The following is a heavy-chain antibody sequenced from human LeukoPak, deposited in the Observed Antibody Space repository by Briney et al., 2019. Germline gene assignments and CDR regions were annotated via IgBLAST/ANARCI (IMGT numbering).Heavy chain of an antibody. D-gene: IGHD3-22*01. CDR3: ARDPNYYDSSGSHPGYFDY. CDR2: ISYDGSNK. CDR1: GFTLSSYA. V-gene: IGHV3-30-3*01. J-gene: IGHJ4*02. Sequence: GGSLRLSCAASGFTLSSYAMHWVRQAPGKGLEWVAVISYDGSNKYYADSVKGRFTISRDNSKNTLYLQMNSLRAEDTAVYYCARDPNYYDSSGSHPGYFDYWGQGALVTVSS.